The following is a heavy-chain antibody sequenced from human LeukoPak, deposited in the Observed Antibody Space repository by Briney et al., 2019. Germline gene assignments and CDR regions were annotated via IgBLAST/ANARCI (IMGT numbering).Heavy chain of an antibody. V-gene: IGHV1-2*02. D-gene: IGHD4-17*01. CDR3: ARVRRTVLTPLDY. CDR1: GYTFTGYY. J-gene: IGHJ4*02. CDR2: INPNSGGT. Sequence: ASVKVSCKASGYTFTGYYMHWVRQAPGQGLEWMGWINPNSGGTNYAQKFQGRVTMTRDTSVSTAYMELSRLRSDDTAVYYCARVRRTVLTPLDYWGQGTLVTVSS.